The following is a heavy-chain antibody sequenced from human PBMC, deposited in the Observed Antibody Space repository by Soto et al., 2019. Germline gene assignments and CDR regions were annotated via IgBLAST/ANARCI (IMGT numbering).Heavy chain of an antibody. Sequence: ASVKVSCKASGYTFTSYDINWVRQATGQGLEWMGWMNPNSGNTGYAQKFQGRVTMTRNTSISTAYMELSSLRSEDTAVYYCARGRRGITGGTWTNRPFDYWGQGTLVTVSS. D-gene: IGHD1-20*01. CDR1: GYTFTSYD. J-gene: IGHJ4*02. V-gene: IGHV1-8*01. CDR2: MNPNSGNT. CDR3: ARGRRGITGGTWTNRPFDY.